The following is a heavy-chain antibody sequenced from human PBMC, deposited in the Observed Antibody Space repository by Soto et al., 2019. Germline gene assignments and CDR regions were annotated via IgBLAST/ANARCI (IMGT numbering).Heavy chain of an antibody. CDR1: GFSFDSYS. CDR2: LTSISTVI. CDR3: VRDASDYVLEH. Sequence: GGSLRLSCAASGFSFDSYSMNWVRQPPGKGLEWVASLTSISTVIYYADSVKGRFTISRDNANNSLYLHMSGLRVEDTAVYFCVRDASDYVLEHCGQGNPVTGYS. D-gene: IGHD4-17*01. V-gene: IGHV3-21*01. J-gene: IGHJ1*01.